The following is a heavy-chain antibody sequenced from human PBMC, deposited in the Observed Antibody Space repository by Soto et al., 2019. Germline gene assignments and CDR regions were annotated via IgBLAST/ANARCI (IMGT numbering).Heavy chain of an antibody. Sequence: ASVKVSCKTSGFTFTNYAMHWVRQAPGQRLEWMGWIHGGNGNTKYSQRFQDRVTITRDTSASTAYMELSSLRSEDTAVYYCAREHDWSYDYWGQGTMVTVS. CDR1: GFTFTNYA. CDR3: AREHDWSYDY. V-gene: IGHV1-3*01. CDR2: IHGGNGNT. D-gene: IGHD1-7*01. J-gene: IGHJ4*02.